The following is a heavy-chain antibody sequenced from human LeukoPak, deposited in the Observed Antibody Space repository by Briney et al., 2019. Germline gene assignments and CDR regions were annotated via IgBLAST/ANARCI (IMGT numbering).Heavy chain of an antibody. CDR3: ARGRVVGDYVIDS. CDR2: INHSGSI. V-gene: IGHV4-34*01. CDR1: GFTFSSYA. D-gene: IGHD4-17*01. J-gene: IGHJ4*02. Sequence: GSLRLSCAASGFTFSSYAVSWIRQPPGKGLEWIGEINHSGSINYNPSLKSRVTMSVDTSKNQFSLKVTSMTAADTALYYCARGRVVGDYVIDSWGQGTLVTVSS.